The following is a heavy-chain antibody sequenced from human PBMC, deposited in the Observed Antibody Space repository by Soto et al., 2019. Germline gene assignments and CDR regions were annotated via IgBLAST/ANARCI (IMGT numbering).Heavy chain of an antibody. CDR3: ARDRDTAMAKYYSYGMDV. V-gene: IGHV1-18*01. J-gene: IGHJ6*02. CDR2: ISAYNGNT. CDR1: GYTFTSYG. D-gene: IGHD5-18*01. Sequence: QVQLVQSGAEVKKPGASVKVSCKASGYTFTSYGSSWVRQAPGQGLEWMGWISAYNGNTNYAQKLQGRVTMTTDTATSTAYMELRSLRSDDTAVYYCARDRDTAMAKYYSYGMDVWGQGTTVTGSS.